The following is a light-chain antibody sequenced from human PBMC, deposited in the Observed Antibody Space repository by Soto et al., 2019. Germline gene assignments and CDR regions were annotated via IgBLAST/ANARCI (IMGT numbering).Light chain of an antibody. CDR3: SSYTSRSTPL. Sequence: QSALTQPASVSGSPGQSITISCTGTSSDVGGYNYVSWYQQHPGKAPKLMIYDVSNRPSGVSNRFSGSKSGNTASLTISGLQASDEADYYCSSYTSRSTPLFGGGTKLIIL. CDR1: SSDVGGYNY. CDR2: DVS. J-gene: IGLJ3*02. V-gene: IGLV2-14*01.